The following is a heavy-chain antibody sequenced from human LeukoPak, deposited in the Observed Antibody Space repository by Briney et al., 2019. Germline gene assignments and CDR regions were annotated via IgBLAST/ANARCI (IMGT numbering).Heavy chain of an antibody. V-gene: IGHV3-73*01. J-gene: IGHJ6*03. Sequence: GGSLRLSCAASGFTFSGSAMHWVRQASGKGLEWVGRIRSKANSYATAYAASVKGRFTISRDDSKNTAYLQMNSLKTEDTAVYYCTRRERILNSGYDDFYMDVWGKGTTVTVSS. CDR3: TRRERILNSGYDDFYMDV. CDR1: GFTFSGSA. D-gene: IGHD5-12*01. CDR2: IRSKANSYAT.